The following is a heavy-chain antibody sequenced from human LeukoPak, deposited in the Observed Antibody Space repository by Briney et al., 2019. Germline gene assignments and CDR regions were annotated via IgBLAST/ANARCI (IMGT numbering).Heavy chain of an antibody. CDR3: ANRPGNHDILTQYYFDY. V-gene: IGHV3-74*01. Sequence: GGSLRLSCAASGFILRNNWMHWVRQAPGKGLEWVSRISGDGSSTTYADSVKGRFTISRDNSKNTLYLQMNSLRAEDTAVYYCANRPGNHDILTQYYFDYWGQGTLVTVSS. J-gene: IGHJ4*02. CDR2: ISGDGSST. CDR1: GFILRNNW. D-gene: IGHD3-9*01.